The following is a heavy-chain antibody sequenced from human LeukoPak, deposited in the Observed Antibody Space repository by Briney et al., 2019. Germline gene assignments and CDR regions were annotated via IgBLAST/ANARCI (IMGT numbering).Heavy chain of an antibody. V-gene: IGHV3-30-3*01. CDR3: ANLLVGVPDY. J-gene: IGHJ4*02. CDR2: ISYDGSNK. Sequence: PGRSLRLSCAASGFTFSSYAMHWVRQAPGKGLEWVAVISYDGSNKYYADSVKGRFTISRDDSKGTLYLQMNSLRAEDTAVYYCANLLVGVPDYWGQGTLVTVSS. CDR1: GFTFSSYA. D-gene: IGHD1-26*01.